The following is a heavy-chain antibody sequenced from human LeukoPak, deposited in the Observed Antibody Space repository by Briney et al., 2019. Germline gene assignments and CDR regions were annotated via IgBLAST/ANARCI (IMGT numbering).Heavy chain of an antibody. D-gene: IGHD6-13*01. V-gene: IGHV3-43*02. CDR1: GFTFDDYA. J-gene: IGHJ4*02. CDR2: ISGDGGST. Sequence: GGSLRLSCAASGFTFDDYAMHWVRQAPGKGLEWVSLISGDGGSTYYADSVKGRSTISRDNSKNSLYLQMNSLRTEDTALYYCAKDRDSSSWYNLDYWGQGTLVTVSS. CDR3: AKDRDSSSWYNLDY.